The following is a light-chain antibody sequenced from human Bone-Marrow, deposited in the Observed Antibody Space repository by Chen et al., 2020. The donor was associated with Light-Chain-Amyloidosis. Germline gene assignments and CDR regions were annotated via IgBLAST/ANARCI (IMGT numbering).Light chain of an antibody. CDR2: EVT. CDR3: SSYTITNTLV. CDR1: SSDVGGDNH. J-gene: IGLJ1*01. Sequence: QSALAQPASVAGSPGLPSTLSCTGTSSDVGGDNHVSWYQQHPDKAPKLMIYEVTNRPSWVPDRFSGSKSDNTASLTISGLQTEDEADYFCSSYTITNTLVFGSGTRVTVL. V-gene: IGLV2-14*01.